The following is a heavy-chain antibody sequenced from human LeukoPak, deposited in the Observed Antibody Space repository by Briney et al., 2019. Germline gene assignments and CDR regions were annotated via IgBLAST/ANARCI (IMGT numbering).Heavy chain of an antibody. Sequence: GGSLRLSCAASGFTFSSYEMNWVRQAPGKGLEWVSYISSSGSTIYYADSVKGRFTISRDNAKNSLYLQMNSLRAEDTAVYYCVRVSFGVDYWGRGTLVTVSS. CDR2: ISSSGSTI. V-gene: IGHV3-48*03. J-gene: IGHJ4*02. CDR1: GFTFSSYE. CDR3: VRVSFGVDY. D-gene: IGHD3-10*01.